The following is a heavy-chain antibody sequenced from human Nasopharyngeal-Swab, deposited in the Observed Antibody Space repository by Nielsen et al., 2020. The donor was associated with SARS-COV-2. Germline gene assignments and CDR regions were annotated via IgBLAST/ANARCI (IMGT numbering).Heavy chain of an antibody. CDR1: GFSLSTSGVG. Sequence: SGPTLVKPTQTLTLTCTFSGFSLSTSGVGVGWIRQPPGKALEWLALIYWDDDKRYSPSLKSRLTITKDTSKNQVVLTMTNMDPVDTATYYCAHRRGGAMAQKPFDYWGQGTLVTAPQ. CDR3: AHRRGGAMAQKPFDY. J-gene: IGHJ4*02. V-gene: IGHV2-5*02. CDR2: IYWDDDK. D-gene: IGHD5-18*01.